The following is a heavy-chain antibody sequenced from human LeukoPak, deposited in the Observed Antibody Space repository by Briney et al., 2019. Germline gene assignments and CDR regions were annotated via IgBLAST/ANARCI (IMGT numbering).Heavy chain of an antibody. V-gene: IGHV3-23*01. D-gene: IGHD3-3*01. CDR3: AKAWSGYYIEGFDL. J-gene: IGHJ3*01. CDR1: RFTFSGYG. Sequence: PRGSLRLSLAASRFTFSGYGMTWVRHAPGKGLKWGSGVGGTGTSPYYADSVKGRFTISRDNSKNALYLQINSLRAEDAAVYYCAKAWSGYYIEGFDLWGQGTMVSVSS. CDR2: VGGTGTSP.